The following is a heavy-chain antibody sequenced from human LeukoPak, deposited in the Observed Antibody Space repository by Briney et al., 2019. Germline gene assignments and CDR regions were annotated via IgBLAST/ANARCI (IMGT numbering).Heavy chain of an antibody. V-gene: IGHV3-30*03. CDR1: GFTFSSYG. J-gene: IGHJ4*02. CDR2: ISYDGSNK. CDR3: ARESGAAKNDY. Sequence: PGGSLRLSCAASGFTFSSYGMHWVRQAPGKGLEWVAVISYDGSNKYYADSVKGRFTISRDNSKNTLYLQMNSLRAEDTAVYYCARESGAAKNDYWGQGTLVTVSS. D-gene: IGHD2-15*01.